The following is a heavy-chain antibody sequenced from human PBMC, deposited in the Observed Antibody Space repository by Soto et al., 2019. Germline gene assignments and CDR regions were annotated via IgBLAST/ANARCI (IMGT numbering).Heavy chain of an antibody. V-gene: IGHV1-46*01. J-gene: IGHJ4*02. Sequence: QVQLVQSGAEVKKPGASVKVSCKASGYTFSNFYIHWVRQAPGQGLEWMGIINPSGGSTSYAQKFQGRVTMTRDTSTITVYMELSSLRSEDTAVHYCARADYYGSSGYHLDYWGQGTLVTVSS. CDR2: INPSGGST. D-gene: IGHD3-22*01. CDR1: GYTFSNFY. CDR3: ARADYYGSSGYHLDY.